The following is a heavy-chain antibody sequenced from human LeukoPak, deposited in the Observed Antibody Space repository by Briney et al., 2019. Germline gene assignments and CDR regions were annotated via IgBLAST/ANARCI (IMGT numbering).Heavy chain of an antibody. Sequence: GGSLRLSCAASGFTFSSYEMNWVRQAPGKGLEWVSYISSSGSTIYYADSVKGRFTISRDNAKNSLYLQMNSLRAEDTAVYYCAREGVTMARGVIDYWGQGTLVTVSS. CDR1: GFTFSSYE. V-gene: IGHV3-48*03. D-gene: IGHD3-10*01. CDR3: AREGVTMARGVIDY. CDR2: ISSSGSTI. J-gene: IGHJ4*02.